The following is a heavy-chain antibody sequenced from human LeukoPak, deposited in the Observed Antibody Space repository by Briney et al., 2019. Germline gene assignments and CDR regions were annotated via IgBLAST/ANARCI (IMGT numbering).Heavy chain of an antibody. J-gene: IGHJ4*02. Sequence: SETLSLTCTVSGASISSYWWSWIRQPAGKGLEWIGRFYTSGNTNYNPSLKSRVTISVDTSKNQFSLRLNSVTAADTAVYYCARGRDGYNFLNRGEYYYFDYWGQGTLVTVSS. CDR3: ARGRDGYNFLNRGEYYYFDY. CDR2: FYTSGNT. V-gene: IGHV4-4*07. CDR1: GASISSYW. D-gene: IGHD5-24*01.